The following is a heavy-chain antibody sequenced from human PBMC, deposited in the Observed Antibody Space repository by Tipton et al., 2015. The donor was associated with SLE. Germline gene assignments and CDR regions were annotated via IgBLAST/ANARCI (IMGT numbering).Heavy chain of an antibody. D-gene: IGHD7-27*01. V-gene: IGHV1-69*01. CDR3: ARGGLTGIGEDLDP. CDR1: GGTFSSYA. J-gene: IGHJ5*02. Sequence: QVQLVQSGAEVKKPGASVKVSCKASGGTFSSYAISWVRQAPGQGLEWLGGIIPIFGTTNYAQKFQGRVTITADESTSTFYMELSSLRSEDTAVYYCARGGLTGIGEDLDPWGQGTLVTVSS. CDR2: IIPIFGTT.